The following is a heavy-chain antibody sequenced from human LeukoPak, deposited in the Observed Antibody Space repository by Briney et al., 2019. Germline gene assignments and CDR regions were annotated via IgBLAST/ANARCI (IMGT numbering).Heavy chain of an antibody. CDR1: GGSISSYY. J-gene: IGHJ4*02. CDR2: IHSSGST. Sequence: SETLSLTCTVSGGSISSYYWSWIRQPPGKGLEWIGYIHSSGSTNYNPSLKSRVTISVDTSKNQFSLKLSSVTAADTAVYYCAREGTTVTHFDYWGQGTLVTVSS. D-gene: IGHD4-17*01. V-gene: IGHV4-59*01. CDR3: AREGTTVTHFDY.